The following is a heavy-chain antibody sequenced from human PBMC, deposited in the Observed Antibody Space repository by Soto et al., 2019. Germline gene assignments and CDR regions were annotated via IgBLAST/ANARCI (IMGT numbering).Heavy chain of an antibody. CDR3: ARRSSSWYFDY. CDR2: ISGSGGST. CDR1: GFTFSSYA. Sequence: EVQLLESGGGLVQPGGSLRLSCAASGFTFSSYAMNWVRQAPGKGLEWVSVISGSGGSTYYADSVKGRFTIYRDNSKNTLYLQMNSLRAADTAVYYCARRSSSWYFDYWGQGTLVTVSS. D-gene: IGHD6-13*01. J-gene: IGHJ4*02. V-gene: IGHV3-23*01.